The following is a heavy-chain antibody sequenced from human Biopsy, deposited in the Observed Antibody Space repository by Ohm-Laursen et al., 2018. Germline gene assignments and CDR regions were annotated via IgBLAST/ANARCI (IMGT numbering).Heavy chain of an antibody. CDR1: GFTFRDYY. CDR3: ARPPWGHPYGYYNGMDV. V-gene: IGHV3-11*01. Sequence: GSLRLSCAASGFTFRDYYMIWIRQPPGKGLEWVSYITNSGGTVYYEDSVKGRFTVSRDNAKNSLYLQMDRLRAEDTAVNYCARPPWGHPYGYYNGMDVWGQGTTVIVSS. CDR2: ITNSGGTV. J-gene: IGHJ6*02. D-gene: IGHD3-10*01.